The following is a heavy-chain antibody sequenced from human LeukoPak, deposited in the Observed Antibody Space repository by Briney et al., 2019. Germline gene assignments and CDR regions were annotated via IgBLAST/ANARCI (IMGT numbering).Heavy chain of an antibody. V-gene: IGHV3-23*01. CDR3: SKDLTTRSIGYFDY. CDR2: ISGSGGEV. Sequence: GGSLRLSCAASGFTFSIYAMNWVRQAPGEGPEWVSSISGSGGEVRYADSVKGRFTISRDNSQNTFYLGMNSLRVEDTAIYYCSKDLTTRSIGYFDYWGQGTLVTVSS. CDR1: GFTFSIYA. D-gene: IGHD1-1*01. J-gene: IGHJ4*02.